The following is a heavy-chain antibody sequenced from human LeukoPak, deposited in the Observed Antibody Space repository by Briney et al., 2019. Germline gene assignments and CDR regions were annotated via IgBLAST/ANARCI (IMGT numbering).Heavy chain of an antibody. D-gene: IGHD2-8*01. CDR2: IYSGGST. CDR1: GFTFSNAW. CDR3: ARDVRAFDY. V-gene: IGHV3-66*01. Sequence: TGGSLRLSCAASGFTFSNAWMSWVRQAPGKGLEWVSVIYSGGSTYYADSVKGRFTISRDNSKNTLYLQMNSLRAEDTAVYYCARDVRAFDYWGQGTLVTVSS. J-gene: IGHJ4*02.